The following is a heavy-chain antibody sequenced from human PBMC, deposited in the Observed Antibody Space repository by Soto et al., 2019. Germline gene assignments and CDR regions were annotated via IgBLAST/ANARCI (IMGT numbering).Heavy chain of an antibody. CDR1: GYIFTGYG. J-gene: IGHJ6*02. D-gene: IGHD3-22*01. CDR2: ISPYNGHT. CDR3: ARGGSGYHTGRGFAGTMDV. V-gene: IGHV1-18*04. Sequence: ASVKVSCKASGYIFTGYGISWVRRAPGQGLEWMGWISPYNGHTEFAQRLQGRLTLTTDTSTSTAFMELSNLRSDDTAVYYCARGGSGYHTGRGFAGTMDVWGQGTTVTVSS.